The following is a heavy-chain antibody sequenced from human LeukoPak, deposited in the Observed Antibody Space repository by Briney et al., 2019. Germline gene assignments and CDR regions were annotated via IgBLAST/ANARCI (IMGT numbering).Heavy chain of an antibody. J-gene: IGHJ4*02. V-gene: IGHV3-23*01. CDR2: ISGDGVSP. Sequence: PGGSLRLSCAASGFTFNNYALAWVRQTPEKGLECVSAISGDGVSPYYVDSVRGRFTISRDNSKNTLYLQMHSLRAEDTAVYYCAREAPDYWGQGTLVTVSS. CDR1: GFTFNNYA. D-gene: IGHD6-6*01. CDR3: AREAPDY.